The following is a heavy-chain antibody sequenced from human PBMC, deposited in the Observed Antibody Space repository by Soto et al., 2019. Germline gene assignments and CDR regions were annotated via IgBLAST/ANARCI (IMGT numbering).Heavy chain of an antibody. J-gene: IGHJ4*02. V-gene: IGHV1-18*01. CDR1: GYTFINYG. Sequence: QVHLVQSGAEVKKPGASVKVSCKASGYTFINYGISWVRQAPGQGLEWMGWISAYNGNTNYAQNLQGKVTLTTDTASNTPYMDMRRRSSDEAAEDDCATDGITVAGTFSYWCQGTLVSVSS. CDR3: ATDGITVAGTFSY. D-gene: IGHD6-19*01. CDR2: ISAYNGNT.